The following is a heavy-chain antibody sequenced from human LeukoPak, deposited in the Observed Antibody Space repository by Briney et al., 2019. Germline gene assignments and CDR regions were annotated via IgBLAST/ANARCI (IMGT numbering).Heavy chain of an antibody. CDR3: AREGRDYYYYYIYV. CDR1: GGSISSGSAY. D-gene: IGHD3-10*01. V-gene: IGHV4-61*02. Sequence: SQTRSLTCTVSGGSISSGSAYWSWIRQPAGKGLEWIGRIYTSGSTNYNPSLESRVTISVDTSKNQFSLKLSSVTAADTAIYYCAREGRDYYYYYIYVWGKGTTVTVSS. J-gene: IGHJ6*03. CDR2: IYTSGST.